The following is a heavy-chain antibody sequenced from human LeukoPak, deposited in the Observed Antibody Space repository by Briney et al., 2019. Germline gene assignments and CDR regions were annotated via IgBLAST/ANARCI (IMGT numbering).Heavy chain of an antibody. CDR3: ARVVNDYGDYVLGFVY. CDR2: INLNSGGT. D-gene: IGHD4-17*01. V-gene: IGHV1-2*02. J-gene: IGHJ4*02. Sequence: ASVKVSCKASGYTFTGYYMHWVRQAPGQGLEWMGWINLNSGGTNYAQKFQGRVTMTRDTSISTAYMELSRLRSDDTAVYYCARVVNDYGDYVLGFVYWGQGTLVTVFS. CDR1: GYTFTGYY.